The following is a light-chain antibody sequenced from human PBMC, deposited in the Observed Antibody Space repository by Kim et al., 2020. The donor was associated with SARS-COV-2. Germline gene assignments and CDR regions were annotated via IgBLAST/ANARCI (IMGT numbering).Light chain of an antibody. CDR3: QQYNSYSLT. CDR1: QSISSW. Sequence: ASIGDRVTITCRASQSISSWLAWYQQKPGKAPKLLIYDASSLESGVPSRFSGSGSGTEFTLTISSLQPDDFATYYCQQYNSYSLTFGGGTKVDIK. V-gene: IGKV1-5*01. J-gene: IGKJ4*01. CDR2: DAS.